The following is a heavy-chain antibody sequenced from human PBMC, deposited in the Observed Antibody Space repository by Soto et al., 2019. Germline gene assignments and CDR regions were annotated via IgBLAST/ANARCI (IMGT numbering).Heavy chain of an antibody. V-gene: IGHV4-39*01. Sequence: PSETLSLTCTVSGGSISSSSYYWGWIRQPPGKGLEWIGSIYYSGSTYYNPSLKSRVTISVDTSKNQFSLKLSSVTAADTAVYYCARRGFVQLERHVDYWGQGTLVTVSS. D-gene: IGHD1-1*01. CDR2: IYYSGST. J-gene: IGHJ4*02. CDR3: ARRGFVQLERHVDY. CDR1: GGSISSSSYY.